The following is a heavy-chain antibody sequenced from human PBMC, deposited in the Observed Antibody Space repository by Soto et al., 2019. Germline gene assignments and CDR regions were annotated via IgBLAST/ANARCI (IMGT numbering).Heavy chain of an antibody. J-gene: IGHJ4*02. V-gene: IGHV5-10-1*01. CDR3: ARQIYDSDTGPNFQYYFDS. D-gene: IGHD3-22*01. Sequence: GESLKISCKGSGYSYAGYWITWVRQKPGKGLEWMGRIDPSDSQTYYSPSFRGHVTISATKSITTVFLQWSSLRASDTAMYYCARQIYDSDTGPNFQYYFDSWGQGTPVTVSS. CDR1: GYSYAGYW. CDR2: IDPSDSQT.